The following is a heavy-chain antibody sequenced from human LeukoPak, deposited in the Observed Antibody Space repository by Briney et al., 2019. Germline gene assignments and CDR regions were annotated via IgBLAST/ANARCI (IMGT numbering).Heavy chain of an antibody. V-gene: IGHV3-23*01. D-gene: IGHD6-13*01. CDR2: LSGSGGST. Sequence: GGSLRLSCAASGFTFISYAMTWVRQDPGKGLGWVSCLSGSGGSTYYADSVKGRFTISRDNSKNTLYLQMNSLRAEDTAVYFCAKIATAGYYSYSMDVWGKGTTVTVSS. J-gene: IGHJ6*03. CDR1: GFTFISYA. CDR3: AKIATAGYYSYSMDV.